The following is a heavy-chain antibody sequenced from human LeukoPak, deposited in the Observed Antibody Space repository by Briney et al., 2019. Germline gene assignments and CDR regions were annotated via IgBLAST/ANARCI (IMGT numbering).Heavy chain of an antibody. CDR1: GYSISRYY. Sequence: SETLSLTCTVSGYSISRYYWTWIRQPPGKGLEWIGYIYYSGNTNYNPSLKSRVTISLDTSKNQFSLKLTSVTAADTAMYYCARRKAKTPHYFAYWGQGGLVTVSS. CDR2: IYYSGNT. J-gene: IGHJ4*02. V-gene: IGHV4-59*08. CDR3: ARRKAKTPHYFAY.